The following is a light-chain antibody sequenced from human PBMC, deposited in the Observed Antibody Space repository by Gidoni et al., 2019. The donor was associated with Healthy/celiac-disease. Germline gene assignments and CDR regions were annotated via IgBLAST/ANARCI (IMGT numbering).Light chain of an antibody. J-gene: IGKJ3*01. CDR1: QSISSY. V-gene: IGKV1-39*01. CDR2: AAS. Sequence: DIHMTQSPSSLSASVGDRVTITCRASQSISSYLNWYQQKPGKAPKLLIYAASSLQSGVPSRFSGSGSGTDFTLTISSLQPEDFATYYCQQSYSTPQTFGPXTKVDIK. CDR3: QQSYSTPQT.